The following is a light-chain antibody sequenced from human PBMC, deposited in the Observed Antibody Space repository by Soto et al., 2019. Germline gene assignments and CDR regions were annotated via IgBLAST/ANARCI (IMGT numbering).Light chain of an antibody. CDR2: EGS. J-gene: IGLJ2*01. V-gene: IGLV2-23*01. CDR3: CSYAGSSPYVV. Sequence: QSALTQPASVSGSPGQSITISCTGTSSDVGSYNLVSGYQQHPGKAPKLMIYEGSKRPSGVSNSFSGSKSGNTASLTISGLQAEDEADYYCCSYAGSSPYVVFGGGTKLTVL. CDR1: SSDVGSYNL.